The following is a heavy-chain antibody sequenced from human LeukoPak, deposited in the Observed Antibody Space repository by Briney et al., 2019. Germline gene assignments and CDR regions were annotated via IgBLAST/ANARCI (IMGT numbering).Heavy chain of an antibody. CDR1: GGSFSGYY. J-gene: IGHJ6*03. D-gene: IGHD2-15*01. V-gene: IGHV4-34*01. CDR3: ARYRRGVAALKDPHYYYYYYMDV. Sequence: SETLSLTCAVYGGSFSGYYWSWIRQPPGKGLEWIGEINHSGSTNYHPSLKSRVSISVATSKNQFSLKLSSVTAADTAVYYCARYRRGVAALKDPHYYYYYYMDVWGKGTTVTVSS. CDR2: INHSGST.